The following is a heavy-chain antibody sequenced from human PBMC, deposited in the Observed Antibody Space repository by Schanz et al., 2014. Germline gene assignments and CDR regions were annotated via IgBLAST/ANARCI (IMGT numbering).Heavy chain of an antibody. CDR1: GLNFGYYG. V-gene: IGHV3-30*02. J-gene: IGHJ4*02. CDR3: ANCPMTIQGFAMDF. D-gene: IGHD3-3*01. CDR2: IGYDGSEK. Sequence: QVQLVESGGGVVQPGGSLRLSCATSGLNFGYYGMNWVRQAPGKGLEWVANIGYDGSEKYYVDSVKGRFTISRDNSKDTLYLQMSGLTTEDTAVDSCANCPMTIQGFAMDFWGQGTLVTVSS.